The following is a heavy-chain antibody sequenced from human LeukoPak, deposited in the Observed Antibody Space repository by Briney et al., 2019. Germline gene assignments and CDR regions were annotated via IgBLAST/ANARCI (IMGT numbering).Heavy chain of an antibody. Sequence: KPSETLSLTCTVSGVSINSYYWSWIRQPAGKGLEWIGRVYPSGGINSNPFFKSRVTMSVDTSRNQFSLKLRSVTAADTAVYYCARERRSAGSNWFDPWGQGTLVTVSS. V-gene: IGHV4-4*07. CDR2: VYPSGGI. CDR1: GVSINSYY. J-gene: IGHJ5*02. D-gene: IGHD6-13*01. CDR3: ARERRSAGSNWFDP.